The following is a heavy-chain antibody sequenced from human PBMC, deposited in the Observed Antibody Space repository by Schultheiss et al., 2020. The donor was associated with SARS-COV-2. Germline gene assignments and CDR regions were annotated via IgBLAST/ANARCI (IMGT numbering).Heavy chain of an antibody. J-gene: IGHJ4*02. V-gene: IGHV3-21*01. CDR3: ARGLITMVRGSTDY. CDR1: GFTFSSYS. CDR2: ISSSSSYI. Sequence: LSLTCAASGFTFSSYSMNWVRQAPGKGLEWVSSISSSSSYIYYADSVKGRFTISRDNAKNSLYLQMNSLRAEDTAVYYCARGLITMVRGSTDYWGQGTLVTVSS. D-gene: IGHD3-10*01.